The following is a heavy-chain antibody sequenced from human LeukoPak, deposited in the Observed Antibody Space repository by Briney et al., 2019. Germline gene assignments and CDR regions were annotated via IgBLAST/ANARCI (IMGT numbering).Heavy chain of an antibody. Sequence: SETLSLTCTVSGGSISSYYWSWIRQPPGKGLEWIGEINHSGSTNYNPSLKSRVTISVDTSKNQFSLKLSSVTAADTAVYYCARHSAGYCSSTSCYIPGDWFDPWGQGTLVTVSS. CDR3: ARHSAGYCSSTSCYIPGDWFDP. CDR2: INHSGST. CDR1: GGSISSYY. J-gene: IGHJ5*02. D-gene: IGHD2-2*02. V-gene: IGHV4-34*01.